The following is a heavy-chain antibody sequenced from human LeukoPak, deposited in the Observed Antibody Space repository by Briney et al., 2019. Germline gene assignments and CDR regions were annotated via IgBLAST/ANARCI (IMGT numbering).Heavy chain of an antibody. J-gene: IGHJ3*02. Sequence: ASVKVSCKASGYTFTSYYMHWVRQAPGQGLEWMGIINPSGGSTSYAQKFQGRVTMTRDMSTSTVYMELSSLRSEDTAVYYCARALRSIAAAGTSWRTGAFDIWGQGTMVTVSS. CDR3: ARALRSIAAAGTSWRTGAFDI. D-gene: IGHD6-13*01. V-gene: IGHV1-46*01. CDR2: INPSGGST. CDR1: GYTFTSYY.